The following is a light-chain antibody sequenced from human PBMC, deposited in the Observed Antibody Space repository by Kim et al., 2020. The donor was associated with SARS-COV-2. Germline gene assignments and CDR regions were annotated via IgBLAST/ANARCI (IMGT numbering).Light chain of an antibody. CDR3: QQYNSWPPLMYA. CDR1: QSVSSN. V-gene: IGKV3-15*01. Sequence: EIVLTQSPATLSVSPGEGATLSCRATQSVSSNLAWYQQRPGQAPRLLIYGASTRAPGIPARFSGSGSGTEFTLTISSLQSEDFGVYYCQQYNSWPPLMYAFGQGTKLEI. J-gene: IGKJ2*01. CDR2: GAS.